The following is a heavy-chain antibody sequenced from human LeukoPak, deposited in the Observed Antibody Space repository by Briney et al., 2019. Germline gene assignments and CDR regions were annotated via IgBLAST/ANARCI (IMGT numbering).Heavy chain of an antibody. CDR2: FSGSGVSA. J-gene: IGHJ4*02. V-gene: IGHV3-23*01. CDR3: AKRRSGSSGWFPFDY. D-gene: IGHD6-19*01. CDR1: GFTFSGYV. Sequence: PGGSLRLSCVASGFTFSGYVMSWVRQAPGKGLEWVSGFSGSGVSAYYGDSVKGRFTTTRDNSKNTLYLQMNSLRAEDTAVYYCAKRRSGSSGWFPFDYWGQGTLVTVSS.